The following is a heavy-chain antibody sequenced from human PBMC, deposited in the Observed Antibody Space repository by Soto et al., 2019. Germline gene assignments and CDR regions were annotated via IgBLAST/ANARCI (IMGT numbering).Heavy chain of an antibody. CDR1: GFTFSSYG. V-gene: IGHV3-30*18. J-gene: IGHJ4*02. CDR3: AKGEITGTYFDY. CDR2: ISYDGSNK. Sequence: PGGSLRLSCAASGFTFSSYGMHWVRQAPGKGLEWVAVISYDGSNKYYADSVKGRFTISRDNSKNTLYLQMNSLRAEDTAVYYCAKGEITGTYFDYWGQGTLVTVSS. D-gene: IGHD1-20*01.